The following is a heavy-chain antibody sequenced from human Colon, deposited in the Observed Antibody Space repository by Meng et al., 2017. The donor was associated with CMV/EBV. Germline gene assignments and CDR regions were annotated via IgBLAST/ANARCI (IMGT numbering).Heavy chain of an antibody. J-gene: IGHJ3*01. D-gene: IGHD2-21*01. V-gene: IGHV4-39*07. CDR1: NATIRSTSYS. Sequence: SETLSLTCTVSNATIRSTSYSWGCIRQPPGKGLEWIGSIYYSGSTSYNPSLSGRVSISIDTSKNRFSLKLTSVTAADTAMYYCARDRNIDVVIALRSSFDVWGEGTMVTVSS. CDR2: IYYSGST. CDR3: ARDRNIDVVIALRSSFDV.